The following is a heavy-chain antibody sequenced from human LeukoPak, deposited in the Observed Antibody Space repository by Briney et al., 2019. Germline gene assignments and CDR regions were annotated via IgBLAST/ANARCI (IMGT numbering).Heavy chain of an antibody. CDR2: IYYSGST. CDR3: ARDKGVAYYDISTGYSFTNWFDP. V-gene: IGHV4-59*01. Sequence: PSETLSLTCTVSGGSISSYYWSWIRQPPGEGLEWIGYIYYSGSTHYNPSLKSRVTISVDTSKSQFSLKLSSVTAADTAVYYCARDKGVAYYDISTGYSFTNWFDPWGQGTLVTVSS. CDR1: GGSISSYY. J-gene: IGHJ5*02. D-gene: IGHD3-9*01.